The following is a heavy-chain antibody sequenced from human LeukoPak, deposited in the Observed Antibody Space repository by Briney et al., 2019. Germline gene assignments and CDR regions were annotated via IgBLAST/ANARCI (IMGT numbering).Heavy chain of an antibody. J-gene: IGHJ4*02. CDR2: ISDSGGST. Sequence: GGSLRLYCAASGFTFSSYGMSWVRQAPGQGLDWVSGISDSGGSTYYADSVKGRFTISRDNSKNTLYLQMNSLTAEDTAVYYCAKDPREGWLQSPYWGQGTLVTVSS. V-gene: IGHV3-23*01. D-gene: IGHD5-24*01. CDR1: GFTFSSYG. CDR3: AKDPREGWLQSPY.